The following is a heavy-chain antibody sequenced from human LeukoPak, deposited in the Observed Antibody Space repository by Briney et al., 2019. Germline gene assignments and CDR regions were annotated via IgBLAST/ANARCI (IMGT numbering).Heavy chain of an antibody. CDR1: GFTFDDYG. CDR3: ARVGRRYEWNYYYYMDV. CDR2: INWNGGST. V-gene: IGHV3-20*01. Sequence: GGSLRLSCAASGFTFDDYGMSWVRQAPGKGLEWVSGINWNGGSTGYADSVKGRFTISRDNAKNSLYLQMNSLRAEDTALYHCARVGRRYEWNYYYYMDVWGKGTTVTISS. J-gene: IGHJ6*03. D-gene: IGHD1-1*01.